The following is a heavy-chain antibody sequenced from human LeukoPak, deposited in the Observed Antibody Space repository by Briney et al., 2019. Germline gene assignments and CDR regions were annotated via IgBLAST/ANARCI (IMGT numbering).Heavy chain of an antibody. V-gene: IGHV6-1*01. CDR2: TYYRSKWFY. D-gene: IGHD5-12*01. CDR1: GDSVSSNSAA. Sequence: SQTLSLTCAISGDSVSSNSAAWNWIRQSPSRGLKWLGRTYYRSKWFYGYAISVKSRITIKPDTSKNQFSLQLNSVTPEDTAVYYCARSDGSLDYWGQGILVTVSS. CDR3: ARSDGSLDY. J-gene: IGHJ4*02.